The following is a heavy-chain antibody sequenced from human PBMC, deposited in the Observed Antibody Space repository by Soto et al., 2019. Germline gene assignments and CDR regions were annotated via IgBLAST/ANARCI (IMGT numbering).Heavy chain of an antibody. Sequence: QLQLQESGPGLVKPSEPLSLTCTVSGGSISSGSYYWVWIRPPPGKGLGWIGRTYYSGSTYSNPSLKRRFNIAVDTSNNQCSLKLRSVTAAETAVYYCARRRGYCSGGSCYYDCWGQGSLVTVSS. CDR1: GGSISSGSYY. J-gene: IGHJ4*02. D-gene: IGHD2-15*01. V-gene: IGHV4-39*01. CDR3: ARRRGYCSGGSCYYDC. CDR2: TYYSGST.